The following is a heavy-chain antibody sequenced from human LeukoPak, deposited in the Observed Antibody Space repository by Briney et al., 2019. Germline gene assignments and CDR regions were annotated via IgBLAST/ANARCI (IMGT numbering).Heavy chain of an antibody. Sequence: GGSLRLSCATSGFTFSSSAMSWVRQPPGKGLAWVSTISGSGGGTYYADSVKGRFTISRDNSKNTLYLQMNSLRAEDTAVYYCARETTVTPETRRFDYWGQGTLVTVSS. CDR1: GFTFSSSA. CDR3: ARETTVTPETRRFDY. CDR2: ISGSGGGT. V-gene: IGHV3-23*01. J-gene: IGHJ4*02. D-gene: IGHD4-17*01.